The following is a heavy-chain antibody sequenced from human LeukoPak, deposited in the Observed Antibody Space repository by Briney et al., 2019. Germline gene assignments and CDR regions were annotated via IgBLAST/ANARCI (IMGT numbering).Heavy chain of an antibody. CDR1: GFTFSSYA. CDR3: GSGPVGTTVP. D-gene: IGHD1-1*01. Sequence: GGSLRLSCAASGFTFSSYAMSWVRQAPGKGLEWVSAISGSGGSTYYADSVKGRFTISRDNSKNTLYLQMHSLIAADTAVYYCGSGPVGTTVPWGQGTLVTVSS. J-gene: IGHJ5*02. CDR2: ISGSGGST. V-gene: IGHV3-23*01.